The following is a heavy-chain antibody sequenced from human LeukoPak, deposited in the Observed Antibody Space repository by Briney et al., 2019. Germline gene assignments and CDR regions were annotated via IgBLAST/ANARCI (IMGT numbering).Heavy chain of an antibody. CDR3: ATYSDRVGATIY. V-gene: IGHV3-30*02. CDR2: IRYDGSNK. Sequence: PGGSLRLSCAASGFTFSSYGMHWVRQAPGKGLERVAFIRYDGSNKYYADSVKSRFTISRDNSKNTLYLQMNSLRAEDTAVYYCATYSDRVGATIYWGQGTLVTVSS. CDR1: GFTFSSYG. D-gene: IGHD1-26*01. J-gene: IGHJ4*02.